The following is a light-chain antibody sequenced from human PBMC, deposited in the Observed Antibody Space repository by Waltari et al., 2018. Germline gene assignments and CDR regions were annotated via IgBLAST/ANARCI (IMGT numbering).Light chain of an antibody. V-gene: IGKV1-39*01. CDR2: AAS. J-gene: IGKJ4*01. CDR1: QSISSY. CDR3: QQSYSTPLT. Sequence: DIQMTQSPSSLSASVGDRVTITCLASQSISSYLNWYQQKPGKAPKLLIYAASSLQSGVPSRFSGSGSGTDFTLTINSLQPEDFATYYCQQSYSTPLTFGGWTKVEIK.